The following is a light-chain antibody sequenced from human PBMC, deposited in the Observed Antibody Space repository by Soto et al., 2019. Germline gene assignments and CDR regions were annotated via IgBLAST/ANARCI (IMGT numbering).Light chain of an antibody. Sequence: EIVMTQSPATLSVSPGDRVTLSCRASQSVSGNLAWYQQKPGQAPRLLIYGASTRATGIPARFSGSGSGTDFTLTISSLQPEDFAVYYCQQYTNCLFTFGGGTRVEIK. CDR1: QSVSGN. CDR3: QQYTNCLFT. J-gene: IGKJ4*01. CDR2: GAS. V-gene: IGKV3-15*01.